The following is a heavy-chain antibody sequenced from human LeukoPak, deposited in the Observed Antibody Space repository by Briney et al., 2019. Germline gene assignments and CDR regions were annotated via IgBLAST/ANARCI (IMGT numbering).Heavy chain of an antibody. D-gene: IGHD3-22*01. CDR3: ARDVGYYDSSGYQSPDY. CDR1: GFTFSDYY. V-gene: IGHV3-11*06. J-gene: IGHJ4*02. CDR2: ISSSSSYI. Sequence: GGSLRLSCAASGFTFSDYYMSWIRQAPGKGLEWVSSISSSSSYIYYADSVKGRFTISRDNAKNSLYLQMNSLRAEDTAVYYCARDVGYYDSSGYQSPDYWGQGTLVAVSS.